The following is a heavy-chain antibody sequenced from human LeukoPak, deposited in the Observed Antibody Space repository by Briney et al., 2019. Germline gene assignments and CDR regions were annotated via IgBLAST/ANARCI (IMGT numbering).Heavy chain of an antibody. D-gene: IGHD5-18*01. Sequence: GSLRLSCAASGFTFSSYWMSWVRQAPGKGLEWVANIKQDGSEKYYVDSVKGRFTISRDNAKNSLYLQMNSLRAEDTAVYYCARDWVDPAMVSSLHDYWGQGTLVTVSS. J-gene: IGHJ4*02. V-gene: IGHV3-7*03. CDR1: GFTFSSYW. CDR2: IKQDGSEK. CDR3: ARDWVDPAMVSSLHDY.